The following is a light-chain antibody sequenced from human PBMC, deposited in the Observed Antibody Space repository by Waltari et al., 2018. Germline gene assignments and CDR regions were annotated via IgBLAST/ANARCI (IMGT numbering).Light chain of an antibody. J-gene: IGKJ3*01. CDR2: WAS. CDR3: QQYYNLPLT. CDR1: QSILYSSDNKNY. V-gene: IGKV4-1*01. Sequence: DIVMTQSPDSLAVSLGERATIHRKSSQSILYSSDNKNYLAWYQQKPGQPPKLLIYWASTRESGVPDRFTGSGSGTDFTLTISSLQAEDVAAYYCQQYYNLPLTFGPGTKVDIK.